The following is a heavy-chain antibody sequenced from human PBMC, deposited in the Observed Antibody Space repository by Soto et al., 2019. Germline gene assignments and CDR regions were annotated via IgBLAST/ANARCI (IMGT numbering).Heavy chain of an antibody. D-gene: IGHD2-2*01. CDR1: GFTFSSYA. V-gene: IGHV3-23*01. CDR3: AKDEWGPAAMAPDAFDI. CDR2: ISGSGGST. J-gene: IGHJ3*02. Sequence: GGSLRLSCAASGFTFSSYAMSWVRQAPGKGLEWVSAISGSGGSTYYADSVKGRFTISRDNSKNTLYLQMNSLRAEDTAVYYCAKDEWGPAAMAPDAFDIWGQGTMVTVSS.